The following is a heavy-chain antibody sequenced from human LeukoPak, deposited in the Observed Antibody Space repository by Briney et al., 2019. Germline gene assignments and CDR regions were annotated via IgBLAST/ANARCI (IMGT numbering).Heavy chain of an antibody. CDR3: ARVGEWRVQSWFDP. V-gene: IGHV1-18*01. D-gene: IGHD6-19*01. Sequence: GASVKVSCKASGYTFTSYGISWVRQAPGQGLEWMGWISAYNGNTNYAQKLQGRVTMTTDTSTSTAYMELRSPRSDDTAVYYCARVGEWRVQSWFDPWGQGTLVTVSP. J-gene: IGHJ5*02. CDR2: ISAYNGNT. CDR1: GYTFTSYG.